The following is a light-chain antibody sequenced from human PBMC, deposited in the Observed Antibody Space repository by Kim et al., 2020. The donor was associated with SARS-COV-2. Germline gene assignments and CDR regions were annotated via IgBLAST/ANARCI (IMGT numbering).Light chain of an antibody. CDR3: AAWDDSLSGWV. CDR2: FNN. CDR1: SSNIGDNY. J-gene: IGLJ3*02. Sequence: GQRVAISCSGSSSNIGDNYVYWYQQVSGTAPKLLISFNNERPSGVPDRLSGSKSGTSASLAISGLRSEDEADYYCAAWDDSLSGWVFGGGTQLTVL. V-gene: IGLV1-47*01.